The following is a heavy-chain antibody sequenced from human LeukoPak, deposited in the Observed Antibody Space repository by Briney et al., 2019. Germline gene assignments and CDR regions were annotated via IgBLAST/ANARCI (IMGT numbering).Heavy chain of an antibody. J-gene: IGHJ5*02. CDR3: ARDSPPPVLRFLEWYSFDP. Sequence: ASVKVSCKASGYTFTGYYMHWVRQAPGQGLEWMGWINPNSGGTNYAQKFQGRVTMTRDTSISTAYMELSRLRSDDTAVYYCARDSPPPVLRFLEWYSFDPWGQGTLVTVSS. V-gene: IGHV1-2*02. CDR1: GYTFTGYY. D-gene: IGHD3-3*01. CDR2: INPNSGGT.